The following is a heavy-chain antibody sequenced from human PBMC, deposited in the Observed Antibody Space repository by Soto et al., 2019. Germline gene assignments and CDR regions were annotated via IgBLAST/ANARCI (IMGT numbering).Heavy chain of an antibody. Sequence: GGSLRLSCAASGFTFSSYEMNWVRQAPGKGLEWVSYISSSGSTIYYADSVKGRFTISRDNAKNSLYLQMNSLRAEDTAVYYCASHPGLGQQIGYYYYGMDVWGQGTTVTVSS. V-gene: IGHV3-48*03. CDR2: ISSSGSTI. J-gene: IGHJ6*02. CDR1: GFTFSSYE. D-gene: IGHD6-13*01. CDR3: ASHPGLGQQIGYYYYGMDV.